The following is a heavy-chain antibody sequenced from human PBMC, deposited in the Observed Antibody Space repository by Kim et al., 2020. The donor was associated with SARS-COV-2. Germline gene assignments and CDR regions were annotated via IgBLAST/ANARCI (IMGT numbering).Heavy chain of an antibody. V-gene: IGHV4-4*06. D-gene: IGHD2-15*01. J-gene: IGHJ4*02. CDR3: ARRETGGNYFDY. Sequence: NHTPPLKRCVTMSVDTSKNQFSLKLTSIIAADTAVYYCARRETGGNYFDYWGQGTLVTVSS.